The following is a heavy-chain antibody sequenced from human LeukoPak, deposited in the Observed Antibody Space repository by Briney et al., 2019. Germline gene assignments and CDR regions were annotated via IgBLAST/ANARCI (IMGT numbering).Heavy chain of an antibody. CDR3: ARDQMRKYCSGGSCYSYNWFDP. CDR1: GYTFTSYY. V-gene: IGHV1-46*01. J-gene: IGHJ5*02. Sequence: ASVKVSCKASGYTFTSYYMHWVRQAPGQGLEWMGIINPSGGSTSYAQKFQGRVTMTRDTSTSTVYMELGSLRSEDTAVYYCARDQMRKYCSGGSCYSYNWFDPWGQGTLVTVFS. D-gene: IGHD2-15*01. CDR2: INPSGGST.